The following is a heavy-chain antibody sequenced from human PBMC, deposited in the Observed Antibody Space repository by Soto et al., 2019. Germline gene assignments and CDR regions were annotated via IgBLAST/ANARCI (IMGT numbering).Heavy chain of an antibody. J-gene: IGHJ5*02. CDR3: ARSDWFDP. V-gene: IGHV3-74*01. CDR1: TSGGYF. CDR2: ISSDGRST. Sequence: TSGGYFWAWIRQAPGKGLEWVSYISSDGRSTSYADSVKGRFTVSRDNAKNTLYLQMNSLRAEDTPVYYCARSDWFDPWGQGTLVTVSS.